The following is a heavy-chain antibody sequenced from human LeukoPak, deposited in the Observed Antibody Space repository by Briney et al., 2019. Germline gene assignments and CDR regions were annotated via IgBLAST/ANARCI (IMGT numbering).Heavy chain of an antibody. CDR2: IIPIFGTA. J-gene: IGHJ4*02. D-gene: IGHD1-26*01. CDR1: GGTFSSYA. Sequence: SVKVSCKTSGGTFSSYAISWVRQAPGQGLEWMGGIIPIFGTANYAQKFQGRVTITADESTSTAYMELSSLRSEDTAVYYCARTDSAGATVDYWGQGTLVTVSS. CDR3: ARTDSAGATVDY. V-gene: IGHV1-69*13.